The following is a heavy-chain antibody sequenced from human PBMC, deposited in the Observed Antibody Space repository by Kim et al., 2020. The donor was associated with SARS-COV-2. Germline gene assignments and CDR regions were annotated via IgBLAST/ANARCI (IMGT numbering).Heavy chain of an antibody. Sequence: SEILSLTCTVSGGSISSYYWSWIRQPPRKGLEWIGYIYYSGSTNSNPSLKSRVTISVDTSKNQFSLKLSSVTAADTAVYYCARDPGYSSSSPPVNYVMDVWGKEATITVSS. CDR2: IYYSGST. J-gene: IGHJ6*04. V-gene: IGHV4-59*13. D-gene: IGHD6-6*01. CDR1: GGSISSYY. CDR3: ARDPGYSSSSPPVNYVMDV.